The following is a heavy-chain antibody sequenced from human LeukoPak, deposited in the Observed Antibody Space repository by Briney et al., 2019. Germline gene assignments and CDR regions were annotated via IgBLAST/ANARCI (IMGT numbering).Heavy chain of an antibody. CDR3: ARVVAAAGTPVGDFDY. CDR2: IASDGSST. V-gene: IGHV3-74*01. D-gene: IGHD6-13*01. Sequence: GGSLRLSCAASGFTFSSYWMNWVRQAPGKGLVWVSRIASDGSSTTYADSVKGRFSISRDNAKNTLYLQMNSLRVEDTAVYYCARVVAAAGTPVGDFDYWGQGTLVTVSS. CDR1: GFTFSSYW. J-gene: IGHJ4*02.